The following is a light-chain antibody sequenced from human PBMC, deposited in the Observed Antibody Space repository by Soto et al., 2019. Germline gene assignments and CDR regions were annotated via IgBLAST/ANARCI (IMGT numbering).Light chain of an antibody. Sequence: EIVLTQSPGTLSLSPGERATLSCRASQSVSNNYLAWYQQKPGQAPRLLIYGASNRATGIPARFSGSGSGTDFTLTISSLEPEDFAVYYCQQRSNWPLSITFGQGARLEI. V-gene: IGKV3-11*01. J-gene: IGKJ5*01. CDR2: GAS. CDR1: QSVSNNY. CDR3: QQRSNWPLSIT.